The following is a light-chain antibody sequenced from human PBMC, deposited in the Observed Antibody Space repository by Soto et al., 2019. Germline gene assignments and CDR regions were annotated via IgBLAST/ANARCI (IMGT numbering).Light chain of an antibody. Sequence: DIQMTPSPSSLSASVGDRVTITCRASQSISSYLNWYQQKPGKAPKLLIYAASSLQSWGPSRFSGSGSGTDFTLTISSLQPEDFATYYCQQSYSTLYTFGQGTKLEIK. CDR2: AAS. CDR3: QQSYSTLYT. J-gene: IGKJ2*01. CDR1: QSISSY. V-gene: IGKV1-39*01.